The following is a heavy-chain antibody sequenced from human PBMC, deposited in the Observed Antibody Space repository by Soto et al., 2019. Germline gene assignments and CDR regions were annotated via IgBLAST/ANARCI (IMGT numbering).Heavy chain of an antibody. V-gene: IGHV1-3*01. J-gene: IGHJ4*02. Sequence: QVPLVQSGAEVKKPGASVKVSCKASGYTFTSYAMHWVRQAPGQRLEWMGWINAGNGNTKYSQKFQGRVTITRDTSASTAYMELSSLRSEDTAVYYCARMRWEPYYDFWSGYYPYYFDYWGQGTLVTVSS. D-gene: IGHD3-3*01. CDR1: GYTFTSYA. CDR2: INAGNGNT. CDR3: ARMRWEPYYDFWSGYYPYYFDY.